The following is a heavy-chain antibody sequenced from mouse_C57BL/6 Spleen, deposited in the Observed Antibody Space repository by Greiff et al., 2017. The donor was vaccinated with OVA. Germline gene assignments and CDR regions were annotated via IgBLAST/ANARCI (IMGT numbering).Heavy chain of an antibody. D-gene: IGHD4-1*01. Sequence: EVQRVESGGGLVKPGGSLKLSCAASGFTFSSYTMSWVRQTPEKRLEWVATISGGGGNTYYPDSVKGRFTISRDNAKNTLYLPMSSLRSEDTAVYYCARRTGTGWYFDVWGTGTTVTVSS. CDR1: GFTFSSYT. V-gene: IGHV5-9*04. J-gene: IGHJ1*03. CDR3: ARRTGTGWYFDV. CDR2: ISGGGGNT.